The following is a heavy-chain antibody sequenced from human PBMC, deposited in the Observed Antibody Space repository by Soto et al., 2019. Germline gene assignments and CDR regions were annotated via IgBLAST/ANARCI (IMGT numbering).Heavy chain of an antibody. Sequence: GGSLRLSCAASGFTFSSYAMSGVRQDPGKGLEWVSTISGSGGSTYYADSVKGRFTISRDNSKNTLYLQMNSLRAEDTAVYYCARYLYCSSTSCYREFDYWGQGTLVTVSS. CDR1: GFTFSSYA. V-gene: IGHV3-23*01. CDR2: ISGSGGST. J-gene: IGHJ4*02. D-gene: IGHD2-2*02. CDR3: ARYLYCSSTSCYREFDY.